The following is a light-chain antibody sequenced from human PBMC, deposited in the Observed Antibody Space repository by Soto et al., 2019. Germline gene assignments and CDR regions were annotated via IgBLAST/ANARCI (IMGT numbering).Light chain of an antibody. CDR2: EVT. Sequence: QSVLTQPPSASGSPGQSVTVSCTGTSRDIGDYNWVSWYQQHPGKAPKLIIFEVTKRPSGVPDRFSGSKSGSTASLTVSGLQAEDEAHYYCSSYAGANTLLFGGGPKLTVL. V-gene: IGLV2-8*01. J-gene: IGLJ2*01. CDR1: SRDIGDYNW. CDR3: SSYAGANTLL.